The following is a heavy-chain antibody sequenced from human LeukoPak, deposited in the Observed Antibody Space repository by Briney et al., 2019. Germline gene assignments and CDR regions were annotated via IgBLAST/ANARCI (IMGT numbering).Heavy chain of an antibody. CDR1: GDSINNYY. J-gene: IGHJ3*02. Sequence: SETLSLTCSVSGDSINNYYWNWIRQPPGKGLEWIGYIYYSGSTRYNPSLQSRVTMSIGTSRTQFSLKLDSVTAEDTAVYYCARRRRLKNPGGDAFDIWGQGTVVIVSS. D-gene: IGHD2/OR15-2a*01. CDR2: IYYSGST. V-gene: IGHV4-59*08. CDR3: ARRRRLKNPGGDAFDI.